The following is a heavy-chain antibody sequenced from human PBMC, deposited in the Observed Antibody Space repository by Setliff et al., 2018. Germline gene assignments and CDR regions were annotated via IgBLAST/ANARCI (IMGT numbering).Heavy chain of an antibody. J-gene: IGHJ4*02. CDR3: TRNFLGWLARF. Sequence: SETLSLTCAVYGGSFSGYYWSWIRQPPGKRLEWIGEIIHSGSTNYNPSLKSRVTISVDTSKNQFSLKLSSVTAADTAVYYCTRNFLGWLARFWGRGTLVTVSS. CDR2: IIHSGST. V-gene: IGHV4-34*12. D-gene: IGHD6-19*01. CDR1: GGSFSGYY.